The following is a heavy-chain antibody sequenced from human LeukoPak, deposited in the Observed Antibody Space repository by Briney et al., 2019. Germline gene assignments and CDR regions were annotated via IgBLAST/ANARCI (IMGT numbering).Heavy chain of an antibody. CDR3: ARSTSPRYYYDSSGSYYFDY. J-gene: IGHJ4*02. CDR2: IYPGDSDT. V-gene: IGHV5-51*01. D-gene: IGHD3-22*01. Sequence: GESLKISCKGSGYSFTSYWIGWVRQMPGKGLDWMGIIYPGDSDTRYSPSFQGQVTISADKSISTAYLQWSSLKASDTAMYYCARSTSPRYYYDSSGSYYFDYWGQGTLVTVAS. CDR1: GYSFTSYW.